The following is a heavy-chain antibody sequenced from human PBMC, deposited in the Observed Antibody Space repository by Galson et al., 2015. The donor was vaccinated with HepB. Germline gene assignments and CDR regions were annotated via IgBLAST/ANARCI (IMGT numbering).Heavy chain of an antibody. J-gene: IGHJ5*01. CDR1: GYSFATYW. CDR3: VRQAYCTATSCYMPFDS. D-gene: IGHD2-2*02. CDR2: IYPGDSDA. V-gene: IGHV5-51*01. Sequence: QSGAEVKKPGESLKISCEGSGYSFATYWIGWVRQMSGKGLEWMGIIYPGDSDAKYSPSFQGQVTISADKSTSTAYLQWGSLKASDSAVYYCVRQAYCTATSCYMPFDSWGQGTLVTVSS.